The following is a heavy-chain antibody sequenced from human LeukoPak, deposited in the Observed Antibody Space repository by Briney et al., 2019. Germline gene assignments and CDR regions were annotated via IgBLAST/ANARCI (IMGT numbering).Heavy chain of an antibody. V-gene: IGHV4-39*07. CDR1: GGSISSSSYY. Sequence: SETLSLTCTVSGGSISSSSYYWGWIRQPPGKGLEWIGEINHSGSTNYNPSLKSRVTISVDTSKNQFSLKLSSVTAADTAVYYCASSAKDYGSGSYYFDYWGQGTLVTVSS. D-gene: IGHD3-10*01. CDR3: ASSAKDYGSGSYYFDY. J-gene: IGHJ4*02. CDR2: INHSGST.